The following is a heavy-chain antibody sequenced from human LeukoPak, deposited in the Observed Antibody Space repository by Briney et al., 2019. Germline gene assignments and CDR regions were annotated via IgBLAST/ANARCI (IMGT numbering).Heavy chain of an antibody. CDR3: ATTPRIPSSSSRKYFDY. Sequence: SETLSLTCAVYGGSFSGYYWSWIRQPPGKGLEWIGEINHSGSTNYNPSLKSRVTISVDTSKNQFTLKLSSVTAADTAVYYCATTPRIPSSSSRKYFDYWGQGTLVTVSS. V-gene: IGHV4-34*01. J-gene: IGHJ4*02. CDR1: GGSFSGYY. CDR2: INHSGST. D-gene: IGHD6-6*01.